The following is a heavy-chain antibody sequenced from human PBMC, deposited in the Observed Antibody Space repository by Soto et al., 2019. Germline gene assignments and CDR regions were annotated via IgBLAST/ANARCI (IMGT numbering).Heavy chain of an antibody. CDR2: IYESGES. Sequence: SETLSLTCGVSGDSISSGGSSWNWIRQPPGKGMEWIGYIYESGESYYNPSLRSRATISVDRSNNQFSLKVTSVTAADTAVYYCARGTQYYFDASGFPAGPQFAYDLWGQGTMVTVSS. D-gene: IGHD3-22*01. CDR3: ARGTQYYFDASGFPAGPQFAYDL. J-gene: IGHJ3*01. V-gene: IGHV4-30-2*01. CDR1: GDSISSGGSS.